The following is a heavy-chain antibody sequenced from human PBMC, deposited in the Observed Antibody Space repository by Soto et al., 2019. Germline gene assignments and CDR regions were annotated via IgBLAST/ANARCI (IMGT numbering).Heavy chain of an antibody. Sequence: GGSLRLSCAASGFTFSSYAMHWVRQAPGKGLEWVAVISYDGSNKYYADSVKGRFTISRDNSKNTLYLQMNSLRAEDTAVYYCARDKTGAFDIWGQGTMVTVSS. CDR1: GFTFSSYA. CDR3: ARDKTGAFDI. CDR2: ISYDGSNK. J-gene: IGHJ3*02. V-gene: IGHV3-30-3*01.